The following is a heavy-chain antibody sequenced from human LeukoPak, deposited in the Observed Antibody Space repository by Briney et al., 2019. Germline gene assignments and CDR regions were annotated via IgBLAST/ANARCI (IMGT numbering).Heavy chain of an antibody. Sequence: GGSLRLSCAASGFTFDDYAMHWVRQAPGKGLEWVSLISWDGGSTYYADSVKGRFTISRDNSKNSLYLQMNSLRAEDTALYYCAKGAFDYDILTGSASYYFDYWGQGTLVAVSS. CDR3: AKGAFDYDILTGSASYYFDY. J-gene: IGHJ4*02. V-gene: IGHV3-43D*03. D-gene: IGHD3-9*01. CDR2: ISWDGGST. CDR1: GFTFDDYA.